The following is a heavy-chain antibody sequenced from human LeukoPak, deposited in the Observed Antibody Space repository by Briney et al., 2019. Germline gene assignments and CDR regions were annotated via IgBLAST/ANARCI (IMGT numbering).Heavy chain of an antibody. CDR3: ARDDSIAAAGTGLDY. CDR1: GFTFSSYS. J-gene: IGHJ6*04. CDR2: ISSSSSYI. Sequence: GGSLRLSCAASGFTFSSYSMNWVRQAPGKGLEWVSSISSSSSYIYYADSVKGRFTISGDNAKNSLYLQMNSLRAEDTAVYYCARDDSIAAAGTGLDYWGKGTTVTVSS. D-gene: IGHD6-13*01. V-gene: IGHV3-21*01.